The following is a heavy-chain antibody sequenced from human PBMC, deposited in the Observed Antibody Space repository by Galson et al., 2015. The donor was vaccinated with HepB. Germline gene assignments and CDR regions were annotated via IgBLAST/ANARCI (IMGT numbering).Heavy chain of an antibody. V-gene: IGHV1-46*03. J-gene: IGHJ4*02. CDR3: AKTHRGSGSYLNYSDY. Sequence: SVKVSCKASGYTFTSYYMHWVRQAPGQGLEWMGIINPNGGRASHAQRFQGRVTMTSDTSTSTVYMELSSLRSDDTAVYYCAKTHRGSGSYLNYSDYWGQGTLVTVSS. CDR2: INPNGGRA. D-gene: IGHD3-10*01. CDR1: GYTFTSYY.